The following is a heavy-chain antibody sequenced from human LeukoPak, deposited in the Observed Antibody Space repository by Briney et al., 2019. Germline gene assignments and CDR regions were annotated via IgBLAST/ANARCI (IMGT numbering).Heavy chain of an antibody. D-gene: IGHD3-22*01. CDR3: ARLADSSGYYLDY. Sequence: SGESLKISCKGSGYSFTSYWIGWVRQLPGKGLEWMGIIYPGDSDTRYSPSFQGQVTISADKSNSTAYLQSSSLKASDSAMFYCARLADSSGYYLDYWGQGTLVTVSS. V-gene: IGHV5-51*01. CDR2: IYPGDSDT. J-gene: IGHJ4*02. CDR1: GYSFTSYW.